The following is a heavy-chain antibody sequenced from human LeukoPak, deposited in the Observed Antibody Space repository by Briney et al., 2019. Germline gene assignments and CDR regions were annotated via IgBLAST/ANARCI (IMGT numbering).Heavy chain of an antibody. J-gene: IGHJ4*02. V-gene: IGHV4-59*12. D-gene: IGHD2-15*01. CDR1: GGTISNNY. CDR3: ARETYCSGGTCFFGPDY. Sequence: KPSETLSFTCTVSGGTISNNYWSWIRQPPGKGLEYIGYIYYSGSTNYNPSLKSRVTISVDTSRNQFSLQLTSVTAADTAVYHCARETYCSGGTCFFGPDYWGQGTLVTVSS. CDR2: IYYSGST.